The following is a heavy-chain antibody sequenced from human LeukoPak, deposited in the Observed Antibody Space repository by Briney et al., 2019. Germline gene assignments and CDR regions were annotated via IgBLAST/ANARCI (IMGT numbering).Heavy chain of an antibody. J-gene: IGHJ4*02. Sequence: GGSLRLSCAASGFTFSSYWMNWVRQAPGKGLEWVSAISGSGGSTYYADSVKGRFTISRDNSKNTLYLQMNSLRAEDTAVYYCAKDQVVVPAAPFDYWGQGTLVTVSS. CDR2: ISGSGGST. CDR3: AKDQVVVPAAPFDY. CDR1: GFTFSSYW. D-gene: IGHD2-2*01. V-gene: IGHV3-23*01.